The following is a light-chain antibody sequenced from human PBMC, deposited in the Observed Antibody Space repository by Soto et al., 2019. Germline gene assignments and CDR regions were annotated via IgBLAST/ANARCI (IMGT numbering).Light chain of an antibody. CDR1: QSVSSN. J-gene: IGKJ3*01. Sequence: EIVMTQSPATLSVSPGERATLSCRASQSVSSNLAWYQQNPGQAPRLLIYGASTRATGIPARFSGSGSGTEFTLTISSLQSEDFAVYYCQQYHNCPPIFTFGPGTKVDIK. CDR2: GAS. V-gene: IGKV3-15*01. CDR3: QQYHNCPPIFT.